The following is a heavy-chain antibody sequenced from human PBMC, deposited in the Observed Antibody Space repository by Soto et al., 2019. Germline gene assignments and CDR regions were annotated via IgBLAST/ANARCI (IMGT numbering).Heavy chain of an antibody. CDR3: ARGGDHYGDPGGGWFDP. Sequence: QVQLVQSGAEVKKPGASVKVSCKASGYTFTGYYMHWVRQAPGQGLEWMGWINPNSGGTNYAQKFQGWVTMTRDTSISTAYMELSRLRSDDTAVYYCARGGDHYGDPGGGWFDPWGQGTLVTVSS. J-gene: IGHJ5*02. CDR2: INPNSGGT. V-gene: IGHV1-2*04. CDR1: GYTFTGYY. D-gene: IGHD4-17*01.